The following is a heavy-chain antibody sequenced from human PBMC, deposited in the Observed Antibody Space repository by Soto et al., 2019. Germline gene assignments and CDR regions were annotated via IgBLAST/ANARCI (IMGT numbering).Heavy chain of an antibody. CDR1: GATFSSYA. V-gene: IGHV1-69*01. D-gene: IGHD2-2*01. J-gene: IGHJ5*02. Sequence: XVNVSCNSSGATFSSYAISSVRQAPGQGLEWMGGIIPIFGTANYAQKFQGRVTITADESTSTAYMELSSLRAEDTAVYYCARSKYQLLYYWFDPWGQGTLVTVSS. CDR3: ARSKYQLLYYWFDP. CDR2: IIPIFGTA.